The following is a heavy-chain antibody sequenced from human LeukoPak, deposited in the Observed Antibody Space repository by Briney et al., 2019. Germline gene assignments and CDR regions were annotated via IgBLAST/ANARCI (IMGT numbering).Heavy chain of an antibody. CDR2: ISSSSSYI. J-gene: IGHJ4*02. D-gene: IGHD6-13*01. Sequence: PGGSLRLSCAASGFTFSSYSMNWVRQAPGKGLEWVSSISSSSSYIYYADSVKGRFTISRDNAKNSLYLQMNSLRAEDTAVYYCARERASSSWYISPSGYWGQGTLVTVSS. CDR3: ARERASSSWYISPSGY. CDR1: GFTFSSYS. V-gene: IGHV3-21*01.